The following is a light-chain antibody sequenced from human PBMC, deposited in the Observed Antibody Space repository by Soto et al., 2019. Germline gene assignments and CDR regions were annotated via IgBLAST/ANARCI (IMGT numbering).Light chain of an antibody. Sequence: DLQMTQSPSTLSASVGDRVTITCRASQSISRWLAWYQQKPGKGPKVLIHSASSLKSGVSSRFSGSGSGTEFTLTISSLQPDDFATYYCKQHDGLFGQGTMLEVK. CDR2: SAS. CDR3: KQHDGL. CDR1: QSISRW. V-gene: IGKV1-5*01. J-gene: IGKJ2*01.